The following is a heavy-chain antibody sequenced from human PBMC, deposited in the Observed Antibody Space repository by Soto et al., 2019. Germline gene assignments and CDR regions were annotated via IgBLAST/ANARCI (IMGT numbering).Heavy chain of an antibody. CDR3: ARVKDYYDSSGYHNWFDP. Sequence: PSETLSLTCAVSGGSISSGGYPWSWIRQPPGKGLEWIGYIYHSGSTYYNPSLKSRVTISVDRSKNQFSLKLSSVTAADTAVYYCARVKDYYDSSGYHNWFDPWGQGTLVTVSS. D-gene: IGHD3-22*01. V-gene: IGHV4-30-2*01. J-gene: IGHJ5*02. CDR1: GGSISSGGYP. CDR2: IYHSGST.